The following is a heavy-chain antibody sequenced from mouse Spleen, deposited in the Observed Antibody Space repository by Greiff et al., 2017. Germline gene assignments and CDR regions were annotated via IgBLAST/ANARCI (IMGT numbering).Heavy chain of an antibody. D-gene: IGHD1-1*01. Sequence: QVQLQQSGAELVRPGTSVKMSCKASGYTFTNYWIGWAKQRPGHGLEWIGDIYPGGGYTNYNEKFKGKATLTADKSSSTAYMQFSSLTSEDSAIYYCARSKFPNYYGSSYAMDYWGQGTSVTVSS. CDR3: ARSKFPNYYGSSYAMDY. J-gene: IGHJ4*01. CDR1: GYTFTNYW. CDR2: IYPGGGYT. V-gene: IGHV1-63*01.